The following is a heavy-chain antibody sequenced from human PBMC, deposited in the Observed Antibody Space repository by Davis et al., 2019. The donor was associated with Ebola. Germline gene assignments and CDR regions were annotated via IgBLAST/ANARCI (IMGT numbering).Heavy chain of an antibody. CDR2: MNPNSGNT. CDR1: GYTFTSYD. V-gene: IGHV1-8*01. D-gene: IGHD1-26*01. Sequence: ASVKVSCKASGYTFTSYDINWVRQATGQGLEWMGWMNPNSGNTGYAQKFQGRVTMTRNTSISTAYMELSSLRSEDTAVYYCARAPSYRSSKWDWIDPWGQGTLVTVSS. CDR3: ARAPSYRSSKWDWIDP. J-gene: IGHJ5*02.